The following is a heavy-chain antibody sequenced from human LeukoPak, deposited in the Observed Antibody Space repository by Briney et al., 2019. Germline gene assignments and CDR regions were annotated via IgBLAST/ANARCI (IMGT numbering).Heavy chain of an antibody. D-gene: IGHD3-10*01. Sequence: PGGSLRLSCAASGFTFSSYAMSWVRQAPGKGLGWVSVISTSGGSTFYADSVKGRFTISRDNSKNTLYLQMNSLRAEDTAVYYCAKRASGSGTSLYYFDYWGQGTLVTVSS. CDR2: ISTSGGST. V-gene: IGHV3-23*01. CDR3: AKRASGSGTSLYYFDY. CDR1: GFTFSSYA. J-gene: IGHJ4*02.